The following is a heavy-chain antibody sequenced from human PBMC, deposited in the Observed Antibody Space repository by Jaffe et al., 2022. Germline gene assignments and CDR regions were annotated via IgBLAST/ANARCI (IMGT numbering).Heavy chain of an antibody. V-gene: IGHV3-66*02. CDR1: GFTVSSNY. CDR3: AREYYSGSYYHGAGYFDY. D-gene: IGHD1-26*01. CDR2: IYSGGST. J-gene: IGHJ4*02. Sequence: EVQLVESGGGLVQPGGSLRLSCAASGFTVSSNYMSWVRQAPGKGLEWVSIIYSGGSTYYADSVKGRFTISRDNSKNTLYLQMNSLRAEDTAVYYCAREYYSGSYYHGAGYFDYWGQGTLVTVSS.